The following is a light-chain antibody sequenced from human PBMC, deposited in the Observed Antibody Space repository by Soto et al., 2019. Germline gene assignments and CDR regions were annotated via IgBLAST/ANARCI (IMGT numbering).Light chain of an antibody. CDR1: SSDVGGYNY. CDR2: DVS. Sequence: QSVLTQPASVSGSPGQSTAISCTGTSSDVGGYNYVSWYQQHPGKAPKLLIYDVSDRPSGVSNRFSGSKSGNTASLTISGLQAEDETDYYCSSYTSSISYVFGSGTRSPS. J-gene: IGLJ1*01. V-gene: IGLV2-14*01. CDR3: SSYTSSISYV.